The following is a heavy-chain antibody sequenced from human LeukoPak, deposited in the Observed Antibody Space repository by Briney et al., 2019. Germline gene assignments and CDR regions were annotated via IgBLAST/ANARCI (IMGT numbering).Heavy chain of an antibody. CDR3: ATRKLGNAY. Sequence: SETLSLTCTVSGGSVSNYYWSWIRQSPGKGLGWIGYIYYTETSYNPSLKSRVTRSADTSKNQFSLKLYSVTAADTAVYYCATRKLGNAYWGQGTLVTVSS. CDR2: IYYTET. D-gene: IGHD7-27*01. V-gene: IGHV4-59*02. J-gene: IGHJ4*02. CDR1: GGSVSNYY.